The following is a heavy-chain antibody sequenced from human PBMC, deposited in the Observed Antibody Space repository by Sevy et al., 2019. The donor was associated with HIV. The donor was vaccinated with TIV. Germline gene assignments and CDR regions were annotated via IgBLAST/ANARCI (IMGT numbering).Heavy chain of an antibody. J-gene: IGHJ4*02. CDR3: ARVQSHNGWFDY. Sequence: GGSLRLSCEASGFSVSSNYMAWVRQAPGKGLEWVSVIYSGKSTDYRDSVNGRLTISRDSSKNTLYLQMDSLRAEDTAVYHCARVQSHNGWFDYWGQGSLVTVSS. V-gene: IGHV3-53*01. CDR1: GFSVSSNY. CDR2: IYSGKST. D-gene: IGHD6-19*01.